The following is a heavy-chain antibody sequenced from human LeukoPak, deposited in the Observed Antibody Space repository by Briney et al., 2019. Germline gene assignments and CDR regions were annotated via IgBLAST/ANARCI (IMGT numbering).Heavy chain of an antibody. CDR3: ARDNDKVVDH. V-gene: IGHV1-18*01. CDR2: ITAYNGNR. D-gene: IGHD1-1*01. CDR1: GYTFSNYV. Sequence: ASVKVSCKTSGYTFSNYVNSWVRQAPGQGLEWIGWITAYNGNRLYAQRFQGRITLTTDTSTSTSYMELRSLEYDDTAIYYCARDNDKVVDHWGQGTLVTVSS. J-gene: IGHJ4*01.